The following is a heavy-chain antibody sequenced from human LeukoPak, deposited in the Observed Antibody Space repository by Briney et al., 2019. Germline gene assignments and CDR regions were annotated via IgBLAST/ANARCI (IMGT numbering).Heavy chain of an antibody. V-gene: IGHV4-4*07. J-gene: IGHJ4*02. Sequence: PSETLSLTCTVSGGSISSYYWSWIRQPAGKGLEWIGRIYTSGSTNYNPSLKSRVTISVDKSKNQFSLKPSSVTAADTAVYYCARDRHSSSWYEIDYWGQGTLVTVSS. CDR3: ARDRHSSSWYEIDY. CDR1: GGSISSYY. CDR2: IYTSGST. D-gene: IGHD6-13*01.